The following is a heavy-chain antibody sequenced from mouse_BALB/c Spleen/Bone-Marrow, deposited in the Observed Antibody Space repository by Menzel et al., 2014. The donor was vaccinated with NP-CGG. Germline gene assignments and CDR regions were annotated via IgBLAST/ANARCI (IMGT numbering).Heavy chain of an antibody. CDR3: ARNWVYFDY. D-gene: IGHD4-1*01. CDR2: IDPSDSET. J-gene: IGHJ2*01. Sequence: QVQLQQSGAELVKPGAPVKLSCKASGYTFTSYWMNWVKQRPGRGLEWIGRIDPSDSETHYNQKFKDKATLTVDKSSSTAYIQLSSLTSEDSAVYYSARNWVYFDYWGQGTTLTVSS. CDR1: GYTFTSYW. V-gene: IGHV1-69*02.